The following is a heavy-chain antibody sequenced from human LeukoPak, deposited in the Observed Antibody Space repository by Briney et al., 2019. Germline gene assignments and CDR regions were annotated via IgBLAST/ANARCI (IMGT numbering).Heavy chain of an antibody. CDR1: GFTFNNYA. CDR2: IGASGGDT. CDR3: AKHYYGSGNHYIAWFDP. V-gene: IGHV3-23*01. D-gene: IGHD3-10*01. Sequence: GGSLRLSCAASGFTFNNYAMNWVRQAPGKGLEWVSTIGASGGDTYYADSVRGRFTISRDNSKNTLYLQMDSLRAEDTAVYYCAKHYYGSGNHYIAWFDPWGQGTLVTVS. J-gene: IGHJ5*02.